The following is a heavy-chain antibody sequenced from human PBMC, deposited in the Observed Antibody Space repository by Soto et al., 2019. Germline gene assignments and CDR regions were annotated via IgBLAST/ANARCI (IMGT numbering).Heavy chain of an antibody. CDR3: VKDSESSRYLTHLDY. J-gene: IGHJ4*02. CDR2: LTWNGEVI. CDR1: GFTFDDYA. V-gene: IGHV3-9*01. D-gene: IGHD3-22*01. Sequence: EVQLAESGGALVQPGRSLRLSCVASGFTFDDYAIHWVRQTPGKGLEWVSGLTWNGEVIGYADSVKGRFTISRDNAKNSLYLEMNSLRPEDTALYYCVKDSESSRYLTHLDYWGQGTLVTVSS.